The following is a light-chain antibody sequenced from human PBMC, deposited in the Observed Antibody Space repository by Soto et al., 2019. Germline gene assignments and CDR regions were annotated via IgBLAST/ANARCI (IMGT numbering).Light chain of an antibody. J-gene: IGKJ1*01. CDR1: QSVVYSNGVAY. V-gene: IGKV2-30*01. CDR2: QAS. Sequence: DVVMTQSPLSLPVTLGQPASISCRSSQSVVYSNGVAYLSWFQQRAGQSPRRLIYQASNRESGVPDRFSGSGSGTDFTLHINRVEAEDVGVYYCMQGTLWPPTFGRGTRVELK. CDR3: MQGTLWPPT.